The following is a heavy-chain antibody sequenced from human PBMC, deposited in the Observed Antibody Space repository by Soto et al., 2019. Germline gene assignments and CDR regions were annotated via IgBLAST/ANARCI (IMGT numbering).Heavy chain of an antibody. V-gene: IGHV3-74*01. CDR1: GFTFSSYW. CDR3: ARVFAYDGFDI. CDR2: INYDGSST. D-gene: IGHD3-16*01. J-gene: IGHJ3*02. Sequence: EVQLVESGGGLVQPGGSLRLSCAASGFTFSSYWMHWVRQAPGKGLVWVSRINYDGSSTRYADSVTGRFTISRDNAKNTLYLQMNSLRAEDTAVYYCARVFAYDGFDIWGQGTMVTVSS.